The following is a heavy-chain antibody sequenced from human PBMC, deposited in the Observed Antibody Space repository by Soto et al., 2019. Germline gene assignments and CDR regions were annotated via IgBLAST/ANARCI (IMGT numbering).Heavy chain of an antibody. CDR1: GGSISSYY. Sequence: TSETLSLTCTVSGGSISSYYWSWIRQPPGKGLEWIGYIYYSGSTNYNPSLKSRVTISVDTSKNQFSLKLSSVTAADTAVYYCARRAGYDYYYYYYMDVWGKGTTLTVSS. V-gene: IGHV4-59*08. D-gene: IGHD5-12*01. CDR3: ARRAGYDYYYYYYMDV. CDR2: IYYSGST. J-gene: IGHJ6*03.